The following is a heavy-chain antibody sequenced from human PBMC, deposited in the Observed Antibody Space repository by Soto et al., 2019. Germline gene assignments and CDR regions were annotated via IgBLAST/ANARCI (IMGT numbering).Heavy chain of an antibody. CDR3: ARVGALWFGEGGDY. D-gene: IGHD3-10*01. CDR2: IYYSGST. Sequence: QLQLQESGPGLVKPSETLSLTCTVSGGSISSSSYYWGWIRQPPGKGREWIGSIYYSGSTYYNPSLKSRVTISVDTSKKQCSLKLSSVTAADTAVYYCARVGALWFGEGGDYWGQGTLVTVSS. V-gene: IGHV4-39*01. J-gene: IGHJ4*02. CDR1: GGSISSSSYY.